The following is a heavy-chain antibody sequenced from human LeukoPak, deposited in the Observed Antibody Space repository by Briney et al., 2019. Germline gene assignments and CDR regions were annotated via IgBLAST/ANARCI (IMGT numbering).Heavy chain of an antibody. Sequence: GGSLRLSCAASGFTFSSYGMHWVRQAPGKGLEWVAVISYDGSNKYYADSVKGRFTISRDNSKNTLYLQMNSLRSDDTAVYYCARSQYSSGWLVSYWGQGTLVTVSS. V-gene: IGHV3-30*03. CDR2: ISYDGSNK. CDR3: ARSQYSSGWLVSY. CDR1: GFTFSSYG. D-gene: IGHD6-19*01. J-gene: IGHJ4*02.